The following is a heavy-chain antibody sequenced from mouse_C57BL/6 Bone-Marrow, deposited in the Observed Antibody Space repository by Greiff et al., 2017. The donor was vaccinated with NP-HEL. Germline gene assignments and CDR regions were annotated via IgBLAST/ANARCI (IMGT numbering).Heavy chain of an antibody. CDR1: GFNIKDYY. Sequence: VQLQQSGAELVRPGASVKLSCTASGFNIKDYYMHWVKQRPEQGLEWIGRIDPEDGDTEYAPKFQGKATMTADTSSNTAYLPLSSLTSDDTAVYYCTLYSNYFAWFAYWGQGTLVTVSA. V-gene: IGHV14-1*01. D-gene: IGHD2-5*01. CDR2: IDPEDGDT. J-gene: IGHJ3*01. CDR3: TLYSNYFAWFAY.